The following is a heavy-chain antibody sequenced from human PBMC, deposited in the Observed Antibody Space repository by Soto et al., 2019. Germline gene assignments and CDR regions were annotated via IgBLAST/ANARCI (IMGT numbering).Heavy chain of an antibody. CDR1: GGTFSSYA. J-gene: IGHJ3*02. V-gene: IGHV1-69*01. Sequence: QVQLVQSGAEVTKPGSSVKVSCKASGGTFSSYAISWVRQAPGQGLEWMGGIIPIFGTANYAQKFQGRVTITADESTSTAYMELSSLRSEDTAVDYCARDLEVAVVPVSGYDFDIWGQGKMVTVSS. CDR2: IIPIFGTA. CDR3: ARDLEVAVVPVSGYDFDI. D-gene: IGHD6-19*01.